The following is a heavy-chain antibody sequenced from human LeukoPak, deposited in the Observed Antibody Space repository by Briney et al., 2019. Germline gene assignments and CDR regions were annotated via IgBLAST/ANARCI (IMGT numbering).Heavy chain of an antibody. CDR3: ANYIDPEGKYTMVRGVIEGVFEI. J-gene: IGHJ3*02. D-gene: IGHD3-10*01. Sequence: SETLSLTCTVSGGSISSSSYYWGWIRQPPGKGLEWIGSIYYSGSTYYNPSLKSRVTISVDTSKNQFSLKLTSVTAADTAVYYCANYIDPEGKYTMVRGVIEGVFEIWGQGTMVTVSS. CDR2: IYYSGST. V-gene: IGHV4-39*07. CDR1: GGSISSSSYY.